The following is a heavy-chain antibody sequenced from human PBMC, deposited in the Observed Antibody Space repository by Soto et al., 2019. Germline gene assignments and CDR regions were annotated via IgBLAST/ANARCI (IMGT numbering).Heavy chain of an antibody. CDR3: ARDHYYDSSGEMVGCGY. J-gene: IGHJ4*02. CDR1: GYTFTSYG. CDR2: ISAYNGNT. V-gene: IGHV1-18*01. Sequence: QVQLVQSGAEVKKPGASVKVSCKASGYTFTSYGISWVRQAPGQGLEWMGWISAYNGNTNYAQKLQGRVTMTTDTATSTAYMERRILRSDDTAVYYCARDHYYDSSGEMVGCGYWGQGTLVTVSS. D-gene: IGHD3-22*01.